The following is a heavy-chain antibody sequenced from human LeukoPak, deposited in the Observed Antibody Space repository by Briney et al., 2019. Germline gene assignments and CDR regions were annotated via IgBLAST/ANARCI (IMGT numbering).Heavy chain of an antibody. D-gene: IGHD6-19*01. CDR2: IKQDGSEK. J-gene: IGHJ3*02. CDR1: GFTFSSYW. Sequence: GSLRLSCAASGFTFSSYWMSWVRQAPGKGLEWVANIKQDGSEKYYVDSVKGRFTISRDNAKNSLYLQMNSLRAEDTAVYYCARSRYSSGWYDAFDIWGQGTMVTVSS. V-gene: IGHV3-7*01. CDR3: ARSRYSSGWYDAFDI.